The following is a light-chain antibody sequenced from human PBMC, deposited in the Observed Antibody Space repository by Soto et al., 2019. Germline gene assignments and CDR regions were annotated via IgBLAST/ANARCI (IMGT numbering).Light chain of an antibody. CDR2: LGS. Sequence: DVVMTQSPLSLPVTPGEPASISCRSSQSLLHSNGYKYLDWYLQRPGQSPQLLIYLGSNRASGVPDRFSGSGSGTDFTLKISRVEAEDVGVYYCMQALQTPMYTFGQGTKLEI. V-gene: IGKV2-28*01. CDR3: MQALQTPMYT. J-gene: IGKJ2*01. CDR1: QSLLHSNGYKY.